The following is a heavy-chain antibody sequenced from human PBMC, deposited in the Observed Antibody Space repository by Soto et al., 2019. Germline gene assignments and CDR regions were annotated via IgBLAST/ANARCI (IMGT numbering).Heavy chain of an antibody. Sequence: ASVKVSCKASGYTFTSYGISWVRQAPGQGLEWMGWIGAYNGNTNYAQKLQGRVTMTTDTSTSTAYMELRSLRSDDTAVYYCARDVGTYYYDSSGPRTFDYWGQGTLVTVSS. CDR2: IGAYNGNT. V-gene: IGHV1-18*01. CDR1: GYTFTSYG. D-gene: IGHD3-22*01. J-gene: IGHJ4*02. CDR3: ARDVGTYYYDSSGPRTFDY.